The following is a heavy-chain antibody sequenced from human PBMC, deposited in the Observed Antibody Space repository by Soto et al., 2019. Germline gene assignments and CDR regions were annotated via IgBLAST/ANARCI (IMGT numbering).Heavy chain of an antibody. CDR2: IYYSGST. CDR1: GGSISSGGYY. V-gene: IGHV4-31*03. Sequence: PSETLSLTCTVSGGSISSGGYYWSWIRQHPGKGLEWIGYIYYSGSTYYNPSLKSRVTISVDTSKNQFSLKLSSVTAADTAVYYCERPAAAGTDFDYWGQGTLVTVSS. D-gene: IGHD6-13*01. CDR3: ERPAAAGTDFDY. J-gene: IGHJ4*02.